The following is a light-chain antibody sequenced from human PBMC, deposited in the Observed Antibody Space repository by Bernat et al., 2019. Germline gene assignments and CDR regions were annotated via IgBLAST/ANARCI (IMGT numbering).Light chain of an antibody. J-gene: IGKJ4*01. CDR1: QAISKY. Sequence: DIQMTQSPSSLSASVGDRVTITCRATQAISKYLAWVQQKPGKAPKSLIYGASTLFSGDPSRFSGSGSGTGFTLTISSLQPEDSATYYCQQYDRYPLAFGGGTKVEVK. CDR3: QQYDRYPLA. CDR2: GAS. V-gene: IGKV1-16*01.